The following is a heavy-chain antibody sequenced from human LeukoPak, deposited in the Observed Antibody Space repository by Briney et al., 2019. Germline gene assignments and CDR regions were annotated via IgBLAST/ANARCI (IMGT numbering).Heavy chain of an antibody. Sequence: SETLSLTCTVSGGSISSYYWGWIRQSPGKGLEYIGYTYYSGSTNYNPSLKSRVTISVDTSKNQFSLKLSSVTAADTAVYYCARASAAAAGTPARYYYYGMDVWGQGTTVTVSS. V-gene: IGHV4-59*01. CDR1: GGSISSYY. D-gene: IGHD6-13*01. CDR3: ARASAAAAGTPARYYYYGMDV. CDR2: TYYSGST. J-gene: IGHJ6*02.